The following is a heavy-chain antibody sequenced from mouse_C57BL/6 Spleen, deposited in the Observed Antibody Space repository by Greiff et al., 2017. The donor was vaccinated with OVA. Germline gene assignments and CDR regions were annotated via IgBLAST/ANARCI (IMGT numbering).Heavy chain of an antibody. CDR3: ARAGSNYDWYFDV. CDR1: GYTFTSYW. CDR2: IHPNSGST. V-gene: IGHV1-64*01. J-gene: IGHJ1*03. Sequence: QVHVKQPGAELVKPGASVKLSCKASGYTFTSYWMHWVKQRPGQGLEWIGMIHPNSGSTNYNEKFKSKATLTVDKSSSTAYMQLSSLTSEDSAVYYCARAGSNYDWYFDVWGTGTTVTVSS. D-gene: IGHD2-5*01.